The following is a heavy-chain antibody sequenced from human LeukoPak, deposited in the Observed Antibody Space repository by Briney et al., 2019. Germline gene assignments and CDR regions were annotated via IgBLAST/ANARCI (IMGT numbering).Heavy chain of an antibody. J-gene: IGHJ6*02. CDR1: GFTFSSYA. CDR3: ARHLWFGELFTGMDV. V-gene: IGHV3-23*01. CDR2: ISGSGGST. Sequence: GSLRLSCAASGFTFSSYAMSWVRQAPGKGLEWVSAISGSGGSTYYADSVKGRFTISRDNSKNTLYLQMNSLRAEDTAVYYCARHLWFGELFTGMDVWGQGTTVTVSS. D-gene: IGHD3-10*01.